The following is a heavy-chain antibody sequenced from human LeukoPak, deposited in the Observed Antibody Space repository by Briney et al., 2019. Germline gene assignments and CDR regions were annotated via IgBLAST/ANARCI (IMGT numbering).Heavy chain of an antibody. CDR1: GFTFSSYA. J-gene: IGHJ4*02. CDR2: ISGSGGST. CDR3: AKDSAAMVRRVINPPATFDY. Sequence: GGSLRLSCAASGFTFSSYAMSWVRQAPGKGLEWVSAISGSGGSTYYADSVKGRFTISRDNSKNTLYLQMNSLRAEDTAVYYCAKDSAAMVRRVINPPATFDYWGQGTLVTVSS. V-gene: IGHV3-23*01. D-gene: IGHD3-10*01.